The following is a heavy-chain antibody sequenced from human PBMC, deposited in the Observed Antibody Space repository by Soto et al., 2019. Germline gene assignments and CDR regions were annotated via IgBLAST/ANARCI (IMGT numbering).Heavy chain of an antibody. Sequence: GESLKTSCKGSGYSFTSHWIGWVRQMPGKGLEWMGIIYPRDSDTRYSPSVEGQVTMSVDKSVSTAYLQWSSLKASDTAMYYCARSTGSSSWYEYNWFDPWGQGTRVTVSS. CDR1: GYSFTSHW. J-gene: IGHJ5*02. CDR2: IYPRDSDT. V-gene: IGHV5-51*01. D-gene: IGHD6-13*01. CDR3: ARSTGSSSWYEYNWFDP.